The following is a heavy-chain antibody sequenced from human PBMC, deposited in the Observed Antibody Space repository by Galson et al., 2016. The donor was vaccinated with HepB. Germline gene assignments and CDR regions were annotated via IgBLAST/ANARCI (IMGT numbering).Heavy chain of an antibody. V-gene: IGHV3-21*01. D-gene: IGHD1-1*01. CDR3: AREEQTAINYFDH. J-gene: IGHJ4*02. CDR1: GFTFSSYN. Sequence: SLRLSCATSGFTFSSYNMNWVRQAPGKGLEWVSSISSGSKYTNYADSVRGRFTISRDNTEKSLFLQMNSLRAEDTAIYYCAREEQTAINYFDHWGQGTLVSVTS. CDR2: ISSGSKYT.